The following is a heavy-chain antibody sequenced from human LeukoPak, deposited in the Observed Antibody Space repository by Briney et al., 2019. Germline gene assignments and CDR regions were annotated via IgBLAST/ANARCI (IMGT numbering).Heavy chain of an antibody. D-gene: IGHD5-18*01. V-gene: IGHV3-23*01. Sequence: PGGSLRLSCAASGFTFSSYAMSWVRQAPGKGLEWVSAISGSGGSTHYADSVKGRFTISGDNSKNTLYLQMNSLRAEDTAVYYCARDPGVGGYNYGYYYYYGMDVWGQGTTVTVSS. CDR2: ISGSGGST. CDR1: GFTFSSYA. CDR3: ARDPGVGGYNYGYYYYYGMDV. J-gene: IGHJ6*02.